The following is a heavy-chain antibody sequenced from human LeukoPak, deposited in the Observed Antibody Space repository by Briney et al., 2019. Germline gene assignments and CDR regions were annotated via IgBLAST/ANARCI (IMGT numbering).Heavy chain of an antibody. V-gene: IGHV3-21*01. D-gene: IGHD2-15*01. CDR2: ISSSSSYI. CDR3: ARDSAGLAFDI. CDR1: GFTFSSYS. J-gene: IGHJ3*02. Sequence: GGSLRLSCAASGFTFSSYSMNWVRQAPGKGLEWVSSISSSSSYIYYADSVKGRSTISRDNAKNSLYLQMNSLRAEDTAVYYCARDSAGLAFDIWGQGTMVTVSS.